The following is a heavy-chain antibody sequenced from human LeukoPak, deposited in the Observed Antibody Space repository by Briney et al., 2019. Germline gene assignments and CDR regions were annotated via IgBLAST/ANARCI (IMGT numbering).Heavy chain of an antibody. CDR3: AREANYYGSGSYFEGTFDY. Sequence: SETLSLTCTVSGGSISSGSYYWSWIRQPAGKGLEWIGRIYTSGSTNYNPSLKSRVTISVDTSKNEFSLKLTSVTAADTAVYYCAREANYYGSGSYFEGTFDYWGQGSLVTVSS. D-gene: IGHD3-10*01. CDR2: IYTSGST. V-gene: IGHV4-61*02. J-gene: IGHJ4*02. CDR1: GGSISSGSYY.